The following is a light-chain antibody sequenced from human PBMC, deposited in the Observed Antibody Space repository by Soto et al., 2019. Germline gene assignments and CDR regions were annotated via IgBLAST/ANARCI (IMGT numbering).Light chain of an antibody. CDR3: QQSHMTPWT. V-gene: IGKV1-39*01. J-gene: IGKJ1*01. CDR2: ASS. Sequence: IQMTQSTSPLSASIGGRVAIPCRARQRISPYGNWYQHKPGKAPKLLIYASSSLQREVPSNFNGSGSGADFTPTINSLQSEDFALYYCQQSHMTPWTVAQGTNVDIK. CDR1: QRISPY.